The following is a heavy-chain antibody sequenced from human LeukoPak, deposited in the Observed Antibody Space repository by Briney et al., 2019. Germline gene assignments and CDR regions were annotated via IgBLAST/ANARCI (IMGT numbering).Heavy chain of an antibody. CDR2: IIPIFGTA. J-gene: IGHJ4*02. V-gene: IGHV1-69*05. CDR3: ASRIIAARTGYFDY. Sequence: SVKVSCKASGGTFSSYAISWVRQAPGQGLEWMGGIIPIFGTANYAQKFQGRVTITTDESTSTAYMELSSLRSEDTAVYYCASRIIAARTGYFDYWGQGTLVTVSS. CDR1: GGTFSSYA. D-gene: IGHD6-6*01.